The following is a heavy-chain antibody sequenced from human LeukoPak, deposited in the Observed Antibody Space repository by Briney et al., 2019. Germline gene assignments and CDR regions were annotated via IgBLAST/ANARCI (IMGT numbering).Heavy chain of an antibody. Sequence: GGSLRLSCAASGFTFSSYWMHWVRQAPGKGLVWVSRINSDGSSTSYADSVKGRFTISRDNAKNTLYLQMNSLRAEDTAVYYCAKDKGYYYGPGSSYNWFDPWGQGTLVTVSS. CDR2: INSDGSST. CDR3: AKDKGYYYGPGSSYNWFDP. CDR1: GFTFSSYW. V-gene: IGHV3-74*01. D-gene: IGHD3-10*01. J-gene: IGHJ5*02.